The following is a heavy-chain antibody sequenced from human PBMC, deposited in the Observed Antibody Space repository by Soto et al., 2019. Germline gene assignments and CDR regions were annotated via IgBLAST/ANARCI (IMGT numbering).Heavy chain of an antibody. Sequence: GASVKVSCKASGYTFTSYSISWVRQAPGQGLEWMGWISAYNGNTNYAQKLQGRVTMTTDTSTSTAYMELRSLRSDDTAVYYCARDGPYDFWSGYYIGYYYYGMDVWGQGTTVTVS. J-gene: IGHJ6*02. D-gene: IGHD3-3*01. CDR1: GYTFTSYS. CDR3: ARDGPYDFWSGYYIGYYYYGMDV. CDR2: ISAYNGNT. V-gene: IGHV1-18*01.